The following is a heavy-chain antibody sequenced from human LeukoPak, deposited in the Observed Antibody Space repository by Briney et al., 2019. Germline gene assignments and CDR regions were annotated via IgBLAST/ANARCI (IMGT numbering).Heavy chain of an antibody. D-gene: IGHD1-26*01. Sequence: NLGESLKISCKGSGYSFSTYWIGWVRQMAGKGLEWMGIIYPGDSDTRYSPSFQGQVTISADKSISTAYLKWSSLKASDTAMYYCASIGSGTVLDAFDIWGQGTMVTVSS. CDR3: ASIGSGTVLDAFDI. V-gene: IGHV5-51*01. CDR1: GYSFSTYW. J-gene: IGHJ3*02. CDR2: IYPGDSDT.